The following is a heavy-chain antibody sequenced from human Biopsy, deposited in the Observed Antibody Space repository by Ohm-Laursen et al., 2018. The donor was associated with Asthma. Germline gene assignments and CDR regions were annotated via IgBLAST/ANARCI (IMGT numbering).Heavy chain of an antibody. D-gene: IGHD2-2*01. CDR1: GGTFNTYV. Sequence: SVKVSCKSLGGTFNTYVIGWVRQAPGQGLEWMGGINSVFGTTTYPQKFQDRVTITADDSTSIVYMELSSLRSEDTGVYYCARKAGSCISRTCYSLDFWGQGTLVTVSS. J-gene: IGHJ4*02. CDR2: INSVFGTT. V-gene: IGHV1-69*13. CDR3: ARKAGSCISRTCYSLDF.